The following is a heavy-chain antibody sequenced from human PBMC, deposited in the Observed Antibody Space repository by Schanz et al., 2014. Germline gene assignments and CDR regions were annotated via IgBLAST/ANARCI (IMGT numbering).Heavy chain of an antibody. V-gene: IGHV3-11*01. D-gene: IGHD3-10*01. CDR3: ARWFLIRGVILDS. J-gene: IGHJ4*02. Sequence: QVQLVESGGGLVKPGGSLRLSCAASGFIFSDYYMAWIRQAPGKGPEYVSYISSGGTTTYHSDSVKGRFTISRDNSRDTVYLQMNSLRADDTAMYYCARWFLIRGVILDSWGQGTLXTVSS. CDR1: GFIFSDYY. CDR2: ISSGGTTT.